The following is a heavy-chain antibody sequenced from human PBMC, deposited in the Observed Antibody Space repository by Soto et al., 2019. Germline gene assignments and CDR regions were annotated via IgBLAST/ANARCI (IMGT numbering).Heavy chain of an antibody. J-gene: IGHJ4*02. CDR2: IFYSGST. CDR3: ARVAVTTSYYFDY. V-gene: IGHV4-31*03. Sequence: QVQLQESGPGLVKPSQTLSLTCTVSGGSISSGGYYWSWILQHPGKGLEWIGYIFYSGSTYYNPSLKSRVTISVDTSKNYFSLRLSSVTAADTAVYYCARVAVTTSYYFDYWGQGTLVTVSS. CDR1: GGSISSGGYY. D-gene: IGHD4-17*01.